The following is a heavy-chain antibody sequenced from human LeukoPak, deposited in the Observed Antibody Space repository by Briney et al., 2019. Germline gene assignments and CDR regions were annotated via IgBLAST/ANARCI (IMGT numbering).Heavy chain of an antibody. Sequence: ASVTVSCKASGYSFSNFGISWVRQAPGQGLEWVAWIIAVTGITNYAQKFQGRVTVTTDTSTSTAYMELRGLRSDDTAVYYCARDNDHGTFQAENYWGPGTLVTVSS. J-gene: IGHJ4*02. CDR2: IIAVTGIT. V-gene: IGHV1-18*01. CDR1: GYSFSNFG. D-gene: IGHD1-1*01. CDR3: ARDNDHGTFQAENY.